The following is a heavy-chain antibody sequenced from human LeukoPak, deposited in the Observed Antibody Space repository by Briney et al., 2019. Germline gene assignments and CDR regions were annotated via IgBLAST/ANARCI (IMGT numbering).Heavy chain of an antibody. Sequence: SETLSLTCAVYGGSFSVYYWSWIRQAPGKGLEWIGEINHSGGTNYNPSLESRVIISVDTSRKQFNLRLNSVTAADTAVYYCLQWFPESAMVAWGQGTTVTVSS. D-gene: IGHD3-10*01. CDR2: INHSGGT. CDR1: GGSFSVYY. V-gene: IGHV4-34*01. J-gene: IGHJ6*02. CDR3: LQWFPESAMVA.